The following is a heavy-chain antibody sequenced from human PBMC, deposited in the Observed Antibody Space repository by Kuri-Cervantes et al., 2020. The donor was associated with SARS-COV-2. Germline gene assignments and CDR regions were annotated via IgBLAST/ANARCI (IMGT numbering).Heavy chain of an antibody. D-gene: IGHD2-15*01. CDR1: GFTFRSYG. CDR2: ISSGSDYI. CDR3: ARDRGYCDGGGCYSTGFSFDY. J-gene: IGHJ4*02. Sequence: GESLKISCVASGFTFRSYGVTWVRQAPGRGLEWVSSISSGSDYIYYADSVKGRFSVSRDNAENSLSLRMNSLTAGDTAVYYCARDRGYCDGGGCYSTGFSFDYWAREPWSRLL. V-gene: IGHV3-21*01.